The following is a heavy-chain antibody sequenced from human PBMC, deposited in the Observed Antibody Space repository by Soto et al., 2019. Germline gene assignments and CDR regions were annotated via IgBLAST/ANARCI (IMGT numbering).Heavy chain of an antibody. CDR3: ARDPPPPDY. Sequence: QVQLVQSGAEVKKPGASVKVSCKASGYTFASYAISWMRQAPGQGLEWMGWISAYNGNTNYAQKLQGKVTMTTDPSPGTAYMELRSLRSDDTAGYYCARDPPPPDYWGQGTLVTVSS. CDR2: ISAYNGNT. J-gene: IGHJ4*02. CDR1: GYTFASYA. V-gene: IGHV1-18*01.